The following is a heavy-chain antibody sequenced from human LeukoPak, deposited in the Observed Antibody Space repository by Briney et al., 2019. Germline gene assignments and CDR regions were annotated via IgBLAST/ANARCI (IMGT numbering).Heavy chain of an antibody. D-gene: IGHD3-10*01. CDR2: IKQDGSEK. J-gene: IGHJ4*02. CDR3: AREVQGVIGPADY. Sequence: SGGSLRLSCAASGFTFSSYCMSWVRQAPGKGLEWVANIKQDGSEKYYVDSVKGRFTISRDNAKKSLYLQMNSLRVEDTAVYYCAREVQGVIGPADYWGQGTLATVSS. V-gene: IGHV3-7*01. CDR1: GFTFSSYC.